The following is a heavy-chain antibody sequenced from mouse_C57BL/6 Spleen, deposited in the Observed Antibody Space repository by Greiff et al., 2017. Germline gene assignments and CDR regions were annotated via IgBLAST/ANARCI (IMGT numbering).Heavy chain of an antibody. CDR1: GYTFTSYW. CDR3: ASVITTAYYYAMDY. V-gene: IGHV1-64*01. Sequence: QVQLQQPGAELVKPGASVKLSCKASGYTFTSYWMHWVKQRPGQGLEWIGMIHPNSGSTNYNEKFKSKATLTVDKSSSTAYMPLSSLTSEDSAVYYCASVITTAYYYAMDYWGQGTSVTVSS. J-gene: IGHJ4*01. D-gene: IGHD1-1*01. CDR2: IHPNSGST.